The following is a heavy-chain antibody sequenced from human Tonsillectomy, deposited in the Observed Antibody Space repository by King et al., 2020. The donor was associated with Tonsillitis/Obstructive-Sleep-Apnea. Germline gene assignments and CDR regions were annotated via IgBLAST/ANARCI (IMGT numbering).Heavy chain of an antibody. V-gene: IGHV5-10-1*01. CDR1: GYSFTSYW. CDR3: ATHSAPPVWGFDI. CDR2: MDPSYSYT. J-gene: IGHJ3*02. Sequence: VQLVESGAEVKKPGESLRISCKGSGYSFTSYWLSWVRQMPGKVLVVMGVMDPSYSYTNYSPSFQGHVTISADKSISTAYLQWSSLKASDTAMYYCATHSAPPVWGFDIWGQGTMVTVSS. D-gene: IGHD1-26*01.